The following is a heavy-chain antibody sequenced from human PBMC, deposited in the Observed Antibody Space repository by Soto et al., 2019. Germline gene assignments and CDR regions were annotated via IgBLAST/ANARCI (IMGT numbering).Heavy chain of an antibody. CDR1: GFTFSDYY. CDR3: AKDIVVVVAETKPA. J-gene: IGHJ4*02. CDR2: ISSSGSII. D-gene: IGHD2-15*01. V-gene: IGHV3-11*01. Sequence: QVQLVESGGGLVKPGGSLRLSCAASGFTFSDYYMSWIRQAPGKGLEWVSYISSSGSIIYYADSVKGRFTISRDNAKNSLYLQMNSLRAEDTAVYYCAKDIVVVVAETKPAWGQGTLVTVSS.